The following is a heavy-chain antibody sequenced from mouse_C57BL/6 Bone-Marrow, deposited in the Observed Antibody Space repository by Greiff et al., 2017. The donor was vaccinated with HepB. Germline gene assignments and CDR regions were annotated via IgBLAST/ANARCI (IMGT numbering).Heavy chain of an antibody. CDR2: ILPGSCST. CDR3: ARDYGYDEVAY. V-gene: IGHV1-9*01. J-gene: IGHJ3*01. Sequence: QVQLQQSGAELMKPGASVKLSCKATGYTFTGYWIEWVKQRPGHGLEWIGEILPGSCSTNYNEKFKGKATFTADTSSNTAYMQLSSLTTEDSAIYYCARDYGYDEVAYWGQGTLVTVSA. D-gene: IGHD2-2*01. CDR1: GYTFTGYW.